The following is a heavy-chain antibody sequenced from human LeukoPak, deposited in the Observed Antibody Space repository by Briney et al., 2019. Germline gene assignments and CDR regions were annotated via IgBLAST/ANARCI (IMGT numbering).Heavy chain of an antibody. CDR1: GVSITSSTYY. Sequence: PSETLALTCSVSGVSITSSTYYWAWIRQPPGKGLEWIGSIYYSGSTYYNPSLKSRVTISVDTSKNQFSLKLSSVTAADTAVYYRASFSTTVVNGAHHWGQGTLVTVSS. D-gene: IGHD4-23*01. CDR3: ASFSTTVVNGAHH. J-gene: IGHJ4*02. CDR2: IYYSGST. V-gene: IGHV4-39*01.